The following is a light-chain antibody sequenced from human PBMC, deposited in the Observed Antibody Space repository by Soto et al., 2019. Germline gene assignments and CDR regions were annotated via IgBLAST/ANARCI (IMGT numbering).Light chain of an antibody. CDR1: HNITNF. Sequence: DIQMTQSPSSLPAPVGDRVTITCQATHNITNFLNWYQQKPGKAPKLLIFDASNLETGVPSRFSGSGSGTDFTFTISSLLPEDIATYYCQEYESLPRTFGGGTKAEIK. V-gene: IGKV1-33*01. CDR2: DAS. CDR3: QEYESLPRT. J-gene: IGKJ4*01.